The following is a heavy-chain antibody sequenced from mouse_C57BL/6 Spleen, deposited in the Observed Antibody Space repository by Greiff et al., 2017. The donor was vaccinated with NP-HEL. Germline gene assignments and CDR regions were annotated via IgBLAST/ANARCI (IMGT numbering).Heavy chain of an antibody. CDR2: ISYDGSN. CDR1: GYSITSGYY. V-gene: IGHV3-6*01. CDR3: ARERSVITRDYFDY. J-gene: IGHJ2*01. D-gene: IGHD1-1*01. Sequence: EVKLEESGPGLVKPSQSLSLTCSVTGYSITSGYYWNWIRQFPGNKLEWMGYISYDGSNNYNPSLKNRISITRDTSKNQFFLKLNSVTTEDTATYYCARERSVITRDYFDYWGQGTTLTVSS.